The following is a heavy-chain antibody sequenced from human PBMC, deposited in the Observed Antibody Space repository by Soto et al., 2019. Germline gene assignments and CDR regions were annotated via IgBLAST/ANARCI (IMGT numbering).Heavy chain of an antibody. V-gene: IGHV3-72*01. J-gene: IGHJ6*03. CDR2: TRNKANSYTT. CDR1: GFTFSDHY. D-gene: IGHD2-15*01. Sequence: EVQLVESGGGLVQPGGSLRLSCAASGFTFSDHYMDWVRQAPGKGLEWVGCTRNKANSYTTEYAASVKGRFTISRDDSKNSLYLQMNSLKTEDTAVYYCARAVAATPFYYYYYMDVWGKGTTVTVSS. CDR3: ARAVAATPFYYYYYMDV.